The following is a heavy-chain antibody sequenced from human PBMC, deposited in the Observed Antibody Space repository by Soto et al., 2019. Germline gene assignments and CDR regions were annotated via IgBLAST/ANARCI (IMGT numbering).Heavy chain of an antibody. D-gene: IGHD2-2*01. Sequence: EVQLLESGGGLVQPGGSLRLSCAASGFTFSSYAMSWVRQAPGQGLEWVSAISGSGGSTYYADSVKGRFTISRDNSKNTLYLQMNSLRAEDTAVYYCAKDPNYCSSTSGYDMDVWGQGTTVTVSS. CDR3: AKDPNYCSSTSGYDMDV. CDR2: ISGSGGST. CDR1: GFTFSSYA. J-gene: IGHJ6*02. V-gene: IGHV3-23*01.